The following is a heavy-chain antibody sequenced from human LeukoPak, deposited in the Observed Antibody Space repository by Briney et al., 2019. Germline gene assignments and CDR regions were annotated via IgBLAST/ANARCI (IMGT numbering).Heavy chain of an antibody. CDR2: IYYSGST. V-gene: IGHV4-30-4*01. CDR1: GGSISSGDYY. CDR3: ARLYDRESSFDY. Sequence: SQTLSLTCTVSGGSISSGDYYWSWIRQPPGKGLEWIGYIYYSGSTYYNPSLKSRVSISVDTSKNQFSLKLSSVTAADTAVYYCARLYDRESSFDYWGQGTLVTVSS. J-gene: IGHJ4*02. D-gene: IGHD2-2*02.